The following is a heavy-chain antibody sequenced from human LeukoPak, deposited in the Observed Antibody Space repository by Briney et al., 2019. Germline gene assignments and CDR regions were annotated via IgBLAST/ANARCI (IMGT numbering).Heavy chain of an antibody. D-gene: IGHD6-13*01. CDR1: GFTFSSYG. CDR3: AKDSDELIAAAYNWFDS. V-gene: IGHV3-23*01. Sequence: GGTLRLSCAASGFTFSSYGMSWVRQAPGKGLEWVSGISGSGGSTYYADAVKGRFTISRDNSKNTLYLQVNSLRAEDTAVYYCAKDSDELIAAAYNWFDSWGQGTLVTVSS. CDR2: ISGSGGST. J-gene: IGHJ5*01.